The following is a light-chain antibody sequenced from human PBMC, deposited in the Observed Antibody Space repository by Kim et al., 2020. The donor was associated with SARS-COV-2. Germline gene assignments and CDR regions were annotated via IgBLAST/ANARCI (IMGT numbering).Light chain of an antibody. J-gene: IGLJ2*01. CDR3: SSYTSSTLGV. CDR2: DVS. V-gene: IGLV2-14*04. CDR1: SSDIGRYNY. Sequence: GQSVTISCTGTSSDIGRYNYVYWYQQHPGKAPKLMIFDVSKRHSGVSNRFSGSKSGNTASLTISGLQAEDEADYYCSSYTSSTLGVFGGGTQLTVL.